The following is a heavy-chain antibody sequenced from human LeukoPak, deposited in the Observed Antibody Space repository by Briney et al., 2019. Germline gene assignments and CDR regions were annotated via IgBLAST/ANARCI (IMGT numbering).Heavy chain of an antibody. Sequence: GGSLRLSCAASGFTFSSYAMSWVRQAPGKGLEWVSAIRGSGGSTYYADSVKGRFTISRDNSKNTLYLQMNSLRAEDTAVYYCAFSTPWLVAHPYYYYYMDVWGKGTTVTVSS. J-gene: IGHJ6*03. CDR1: GFTFSSYA. CDR3: AFSTPWLVAHPYYYYYMDV. D-gene: IGHD2-21*01. V-gene: IGHV3-23*01. CDR2: IRGSGGST.